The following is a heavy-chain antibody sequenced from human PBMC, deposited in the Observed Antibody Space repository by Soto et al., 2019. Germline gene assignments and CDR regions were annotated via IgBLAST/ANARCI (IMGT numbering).Heavy chain of an antibody. V-gene: IGHV4-59*08. CDR1: GGSISSYY. Sequence: SETLSLTCTVSGGSISSYYWSWIRQPPGKGLEWIGYISDSGSTNYNPSLKSRVTISVDTSNNQFSLKLSSVTAADTAVYYCARRIKYYYAMDVWGQGXTVTVSS. J-gene: IGHJ6*02. CDR3: ARRIKYYYAMDV. D-gene: IGHD2-15*01. CDR2: ISDSGST.